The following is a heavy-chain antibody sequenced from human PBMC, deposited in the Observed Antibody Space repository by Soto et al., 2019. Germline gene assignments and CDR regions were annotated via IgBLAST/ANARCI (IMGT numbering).Heavy chain of an antibody. J-gene: IGHJ4*02. D-gene: IGHD1-1*01. Sequence: QVQLVESGGGVVQPGGSLRLSCAPSGFTFRAYGMHWVRQAPGKGLEWVAVISYDGKNEYYADSVKSRFAISRDSSKNTLYLQMNSLRAEDTAVYYCAKDLVAFTTGRRSPFGSWGQGTLVTVSS. CDR3: AKDLVAFTTGRRSPFGS. V-gene: IGHV3-30*18. CDR1: GFTFRAYG. CDR2: ISYDGKNE.